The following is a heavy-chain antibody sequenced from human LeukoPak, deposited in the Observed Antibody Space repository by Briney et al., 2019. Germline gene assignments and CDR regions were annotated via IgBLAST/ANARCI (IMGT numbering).Heavy chain of an antibody. CDR2: IYYSGST. V-gene: IGHV4-59*01. J-gene: IGHJ5*02. Sequence: SETLSLTCTVSGGSISSYYWSWIRQPPGKGLEWIGYIYYSGSTNYNPSLKSRVTISVDTSKNQFSLKLSSVTAADTAVYYCARVGKYSSSWRGGWIDPWGQGTLVTVSS. CDR3: ARVGKYSSSWRGGWIDP. CDR1: GGSISSYY. D-gene: IGHD6-13*01.